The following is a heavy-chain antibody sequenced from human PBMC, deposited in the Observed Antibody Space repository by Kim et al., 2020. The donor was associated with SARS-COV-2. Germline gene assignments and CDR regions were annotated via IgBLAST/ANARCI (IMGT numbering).Heavy chain of an antibody. CDR2: ISSSSSYI. D-gene: IGHD2-15*01. J-gene: IGHJ4*02. Sequence: GGSLRLSCAASGFTFSSYSMNWVRQAPGKGLEWVSSISSSSSYIYYADSVKGRFTISRDNAKNSLYLQMNSLRAEDTAVYYCASGGDCSGGSCYHRDYWGQGTLVTVSS. CDR3: ASGGDCSGGSCYHRDY. V-gene: IGHV3-21*01. CDR1: GFTFSSYS.